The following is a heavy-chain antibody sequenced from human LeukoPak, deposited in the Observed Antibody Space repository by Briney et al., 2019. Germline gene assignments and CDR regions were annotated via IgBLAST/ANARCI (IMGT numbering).Heavy chain of an antibody. Sequence: SETLSLTCTVSGGSISSYYWSWIRQPPGKGLEWIGYIYYSGSTNYNPSLKSRVTISVDTSKNQFSLKLSSVTAADTAVYYCARRASGSSGSEAYFDYWGQGTLVTVSS. J-gene: IGHJ4*02. V-gene: IGHV4-59*08. CDR2: IYYSGST. D-gene: IGHD6-19*01. CDR1: GGSISSYY. CDR3: ARRASGSSGSEAYFDY.